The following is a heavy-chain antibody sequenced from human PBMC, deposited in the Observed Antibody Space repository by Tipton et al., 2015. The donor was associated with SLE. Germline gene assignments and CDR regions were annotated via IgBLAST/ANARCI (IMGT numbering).Heavy chain of an antibody. CDR1: GGSLSGHN. Sequence: TLSLTCAVYGGSLSGHNWRWSWVRQAPGQGLEWIGETSNRGVSDYNPSLKSRVTISVDTSKNQFSLKLSSVTAADTAVYYCARKDFWSGYADYWGQGTLVTVSS. D-gene: IGHD3-3*01. J-gene: IGHJ4*02. V-gene: IGHV4-34*01. CDR2: TSNRGVS. CDR3: ARKDFWSGYADY.